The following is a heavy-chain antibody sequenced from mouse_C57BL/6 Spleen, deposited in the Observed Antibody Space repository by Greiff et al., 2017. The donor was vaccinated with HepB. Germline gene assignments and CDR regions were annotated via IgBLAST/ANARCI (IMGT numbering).Heavy chain of an antibody. D-gene: IGHD1-1*01. CDR3: AFITTRGPRFAY. V-gene: IGHV1-50*01. CDR2: IDPSDSYT. Sequence: VQLQQSGPELVKPGASVKISCKASGYTFTSYWMQWVKQRPGQGLEWIGEIDPSDSYTNYNQKFKGKATLTVDTSSSTAYMQLSSLTSEDSAVYYCAFITTRGPRFAYWGQGTLVTVSA. J-gene: IGHJ3*01. CDR1: GYTFTSYW.